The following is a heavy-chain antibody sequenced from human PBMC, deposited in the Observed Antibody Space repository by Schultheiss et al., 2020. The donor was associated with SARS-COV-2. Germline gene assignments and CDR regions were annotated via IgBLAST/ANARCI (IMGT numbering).Heavy chain of an antibody. V-gene: IGHV3-33*05. CDR2: ISYDGSNK. J-gene: IGHJ4*02. CDR1: GFTFSSYG. D-gene: IGHD1-14*01. Sequence: GGSLRLSCAASGFTFSSYGMHWVRQAPGKGLEWVAVISYDGSNKYYADSVKGRFTISRDNSKNTLYLQINSLRVEDTAVYYCAINPRYWGQGTLVTVSS. CDR3: AINPRY.